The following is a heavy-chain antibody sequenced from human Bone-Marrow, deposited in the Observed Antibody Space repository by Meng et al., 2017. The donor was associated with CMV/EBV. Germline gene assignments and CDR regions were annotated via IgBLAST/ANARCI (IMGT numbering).Heavy chain of an antibody. CDR2: IYPGDSDT. CDR3: ARHDMAQGMDV. CDR1: GYSFTSYW. D-gene: IGHD2-15*01. Sequence: KVSCKGSGYSFTSYWIGWVRQMPGKGLEWMGIIYPGDSDTRYSPSFQCQITISADKSISTAYLQWGSLKASDTAMYYCARHDMAQGMDVWGQGTTVTVSS. V-gene: IGHV5-51*01. J-gene: IGHJ6*02.